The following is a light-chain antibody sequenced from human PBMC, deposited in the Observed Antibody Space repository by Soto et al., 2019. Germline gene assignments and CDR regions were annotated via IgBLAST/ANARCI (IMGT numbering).Light chain of an antibody. V-gene: IGKV3-20*01. CDR3: QQYGSSAFT. CDR1: QSVSSSY. CDR2: GAS. J-gene: IGKJ3*01. Sequence: EIVLTQSPGTLSLSPGERATLSCRASQSVSSSYLAWYQQKPGQTPRLLVYGASSSDTGIPDGFSGSESGTDVTLTISRMEPEDFEVYYYQQYGSSAFTFRTGTRVHIK.